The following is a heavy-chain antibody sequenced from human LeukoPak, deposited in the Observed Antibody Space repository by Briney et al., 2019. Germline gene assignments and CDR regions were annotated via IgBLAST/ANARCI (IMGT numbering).Heavy chain of an antibody. V-gene: IGHV3-23*01. Sequence: GGSLRLSCAASGFTFSSYAMSWVHQAPGKGLEWVSAISGSGGSTYYADSVKGRFTISRDNSKNTLYLQMNSLRAEDTAVYYCAKYLKAGLLEWLLPFDYWGQGTLVTVSS. J-gene: IGHJ4*02. CDR2: ISGSGGST. CDR1: GFTFSSYA. D-gene: IGHD3-3*01. CDR3: AKYLKAGLLEWLLPFDY.